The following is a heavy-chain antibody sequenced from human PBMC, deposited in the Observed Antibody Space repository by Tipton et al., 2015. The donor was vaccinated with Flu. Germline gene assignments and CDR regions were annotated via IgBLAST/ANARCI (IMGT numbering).Heavy chain of an antibody. CDR3: ARDMPQGIVVIPPAKRFDY. V-gene: IGHV1-18*01. Sequence: QSGAEVKKPGASVKVSCKASGYTFTSYGISWVRQAPGQGLEWMGWISAYSDNTNYAQKFQGRVAMTTDTSTSTAYMELRSLRSDDTAVYFCARDMPQGIVVIPPAKRFDYWGQGTLVTVSS. CDR1: GYTFTSYG. D-gene: IGHD2-2*01. J-gene: IGHJ4*02. CDR2: ISAYSDNT.